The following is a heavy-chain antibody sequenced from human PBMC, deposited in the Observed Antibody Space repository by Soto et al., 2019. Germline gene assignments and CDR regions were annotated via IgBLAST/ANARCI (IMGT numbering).Heavy chain of an antibody. D-gene: IGHD3-10*01. CDR2: ISGGGDTT. CDR3: AKGRGGSGSRTPGVDS. V-gene: IGHV3-23*01. J-gene: IGHJ4*02. CDR1: GFTFNNYA. Sequence: EVQLLESGGGLVQPGGSLRLSCAASGFTFNNYAMNWVRQAPGKGLEWVSAISGGGDTTSYADSVKGRFTVSRDGSKNTLYLQMSSLRAEDTALYYCAKGRGGSGSRTPGVDSCCQGTLVSGS.